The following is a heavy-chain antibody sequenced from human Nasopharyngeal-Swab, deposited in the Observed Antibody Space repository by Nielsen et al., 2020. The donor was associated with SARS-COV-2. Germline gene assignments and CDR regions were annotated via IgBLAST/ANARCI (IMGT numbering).Heavy chain of an antibody. D-gene: IGHD6-6*01. CDR2: MNPNSGNT. CDR1: GYTFTSYD. Sequence: VKVSCKASGYTFTSYDINWVRQATGQGLEWMGWMNPNSGNTGYAQKFQGRVTMTRNTSISTAYMELSSLRSEDTAVYYCARGREQLVPGLNYYYGMDVWGQGTTVTVSS. J-gene: IGHJ6*02. V-gene: IGHV1-8*01. CDR3: ARGREQLVPGLNYYYGMDV.